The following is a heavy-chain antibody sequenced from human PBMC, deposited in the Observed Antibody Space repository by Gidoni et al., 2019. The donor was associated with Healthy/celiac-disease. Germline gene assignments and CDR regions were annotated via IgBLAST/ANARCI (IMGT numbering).Heavy chain of an antibody. D-gene: IGHD3-22*01. V-gene: IGHV3-48*02. CDR2: ISSSSSTI. CDR3: ARREYYYDSSGYYYYGMDV. CDR1: GFTFSRYS. Sequence: EVQLVESGGGLVQPGGSLRLSCAVAGFTFSRYSMNWVRQAPGKGLEWVSYISSSSSTIYYADSVKGRFTISRENAKNSLYMQMNSLRDEDTAVYYCARREYYYDSSGYYYYGMDVWGQGTTVTVSS. J-gene: IGHJ6*02.